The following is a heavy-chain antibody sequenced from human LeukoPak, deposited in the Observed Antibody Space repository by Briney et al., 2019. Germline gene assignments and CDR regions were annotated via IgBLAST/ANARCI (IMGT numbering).Heavy chain of an antibody. D-gene: IGHD6-19*01. CDR3: ARVMAGYSSGNWFDP. J-gene: IGHJ5*02. Sequence: SETLSLTCTVSGGSMKNYYWSWIWQPPGKGLEWIGYIYYSGSTNYNPSLKSRVTISVDTSKNQFSLKLSSVTAADTAVYYCARVMAGYSSGNWFDPWGQGTLVTVSS. CDR2: IYYSGST. V-gene: IGHV4-59*01. CDR1: GGSMKNYY.